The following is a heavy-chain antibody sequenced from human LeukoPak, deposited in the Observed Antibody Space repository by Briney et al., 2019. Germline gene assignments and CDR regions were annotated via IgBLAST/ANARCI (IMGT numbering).Heavy chain of an antibody. CDR2: MNPNSGNT. D-gene: IGHD2-2*01. CDR3: ATGYCSSTSCSTDAFDI. CDR1: GYTFTSYD. Sequence: GASVKVSCKASGYTFTSYDINWVRQATGQGLEWMGWMNPNSGNTGYAQKFQGRVTMTRNTSISTAYMELSSLRSEDTAVYYCATGYCSSTSCSTDAFDIWGQGTMVTVSS. J-gene: IGHJ3*02. V-gene: IGHV1-8*01.